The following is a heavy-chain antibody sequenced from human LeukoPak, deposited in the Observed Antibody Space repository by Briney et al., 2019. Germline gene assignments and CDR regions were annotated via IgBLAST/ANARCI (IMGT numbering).Heavy chain of an antibody. D-gene: IGHD2-15*01. CDR1: GGTFSSYA. V-gene: IGHV1-69*01. CDR3: ARDGGEKSFDY. Sequence: ASVKVSCKASGGTFSSYAISWVRQAPGQGLEWMGGIIPIFGTANYAQKFQGRVTITADESTSTAYMELSSLRSDDTAVYYCARDGGEKSFDYWGQGALVTVSS. CDR2: IIPIFGTA. J-gene: IGHJ4*02.